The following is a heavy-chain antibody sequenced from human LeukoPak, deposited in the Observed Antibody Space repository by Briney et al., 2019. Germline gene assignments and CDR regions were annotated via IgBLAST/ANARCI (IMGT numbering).Heavy chain of an antibody. CDR1: GFTFSSYG. V-gene: IGHV3-30*18. CDR2: ISYDGSNK. CDR3: AKDLVYLGYCSSTSCYAYAIDI. Sequence: GRSLRLSCAASGFTFSSYGMHWVRQAPGKGLEWVAVISYDGSNKYYADSVKGRFTISRDNSKHTLYLQMNSLRAEDTAVYYCAKDLVYLGYCSSTSCYAYAIDIWGQGTMVTVSS. J-gene: IGHJ3*02. D-gene: IGHD2-2*01.